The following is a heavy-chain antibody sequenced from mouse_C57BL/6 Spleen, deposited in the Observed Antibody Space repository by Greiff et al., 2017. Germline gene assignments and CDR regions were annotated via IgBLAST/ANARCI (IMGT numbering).Heavy chain of an antibody. V-gene: IGHV1-82*01. CDR3: ARPWTWRYFDV. CDR1: GYAFSSSW. CDR2: IYPGDGDT. J-gene: IGHJ1*03. Sequence: QVMLQQSGPELVKPGDSVKISCKASGYAFSSSWMNWVKQRPGKGLEWIGRIYPGDGDTNYNGKFKGKATLTADKSSSTAYMQLSSLTSEDSAVYFCARPWTWRYFDVWGKGTTVTVSS.